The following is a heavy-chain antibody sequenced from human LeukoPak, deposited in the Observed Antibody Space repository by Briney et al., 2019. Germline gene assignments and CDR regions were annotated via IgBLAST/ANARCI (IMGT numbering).Heavy chain of an antibody. CDR3: ARDRYDSSGTLDY. CDR2: INPNSGGT. CDR1: GYTFTGYY. Sequence: ASVKVSCKASGYTFTGYYMHWVRQAPGQGLEWMGWINPNSGGTNYAQKFQGRVTMTRDTSISTAYMELSRLRSDGTAVYYCARDRYDSSGTLDYWGQGTLVTVSS. D-gene: IGHD3-22*01. J-gene: IGHJ4*02. V-gene: IGHV1-2*02.